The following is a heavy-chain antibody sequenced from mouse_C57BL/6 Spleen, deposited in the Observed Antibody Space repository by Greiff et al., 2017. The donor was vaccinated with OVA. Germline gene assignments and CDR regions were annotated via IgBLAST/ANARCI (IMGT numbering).Heavy chain of an antibody. CDR1: GYTFTSYW. V-gene: IGHV1-55*01. CDR3: ARWSDYKGAWFAY. CDR2: IYPGSGST. D-gene: IGHD2-4*01. J-gene: IGHJ3*01. Sequence: QVQLQQPGAELVKPGASVKMSCKASGYTFTSYWITWVKQRPGQGLEWIGDIYPGSGSTNYNEKFKSKATLTVDTSSSTAYMQLSSLTSEDSAVYYCARWSDYKGAWFAYWGQGTLVTVSA.